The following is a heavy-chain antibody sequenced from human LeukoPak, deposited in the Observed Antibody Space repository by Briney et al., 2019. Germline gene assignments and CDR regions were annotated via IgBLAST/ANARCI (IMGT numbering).Heavy chain of an antibody. J-gene: IGHJ4*02. Sequence: GGSLRLSCAASGFTFSSYAMSWVRQAPGKGLEWVSAISGSGGSTYYADSVKGRFTISRDNSKNTLYLQMNSLRAEDMAVYYRAKDVGDDSSGYYYVRVFDYWGQGTLVTVSS. D-gene: IGHD3-22*01. V-gene: IGHV3-23*01. CDR2: ISGSGGST. CDR3: AKDVGDDSSGYYYVRVFDY. CDR1: GFTFSSYA.